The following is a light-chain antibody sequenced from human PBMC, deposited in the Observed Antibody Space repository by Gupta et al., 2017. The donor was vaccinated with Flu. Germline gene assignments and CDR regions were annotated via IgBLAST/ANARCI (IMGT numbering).Light chain of an antibody. Sequence: DIVMTQSPLSLPVTPGEPASISCRSSQSLLHSNGYNYLDWYLQKPGQSPKLLIYLGSNRASGVPDRFSGSGSGTDFTLKISRVEAEDVGVYYCRQALRCPWAFGQGTKVEIK. CDR3: RQALRCPWA. CDR2: LGS. J-gene: IGKJ1*01. V-gene: IGKV2-28*01. CDR1: QSLLHSNGYNY.